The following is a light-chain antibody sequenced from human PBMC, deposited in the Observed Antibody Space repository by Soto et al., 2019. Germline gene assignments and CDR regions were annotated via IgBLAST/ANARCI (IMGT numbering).Light chain of an antibody. Sequence: DIQMTQSPSSLSASVGDRVTITCQASQDISNHLSWFQQKPGKAPKLLIYGASNLETGVPSRFSGSGSGTDFTFTISSLQPEDITTYYCQQYDIFPLTFGGGTKVEIK. CDR3: QQYDIFPLT. V-gene: IGKV1-33*01. CDR2: GAS. CDR1: QDISNH. J-gene: IGKJ4*01.